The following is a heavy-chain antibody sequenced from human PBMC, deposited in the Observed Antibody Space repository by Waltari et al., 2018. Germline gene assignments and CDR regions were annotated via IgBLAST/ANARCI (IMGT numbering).Heavy chain of an antibody. Sequence: QVQLVQSGAEVKRPGSSVKVSCKASGDIFSSHTISWVRQAPGQGLEWVGLIIPILGRGNYAQKFQGRVTITADRSTSTAYMELSSLRSEDTAVYYCARDQISIMSPYGLDVWGQGTTVTVSS. D-gene: IGHD3-16*01. J-gene: IGHJ6*02. CDR1: GDIFSSHT. V-gene: IGHV1-69*08. CDR3: ARDQISIMSPYGLDV. CDR2: IIPILGRG.